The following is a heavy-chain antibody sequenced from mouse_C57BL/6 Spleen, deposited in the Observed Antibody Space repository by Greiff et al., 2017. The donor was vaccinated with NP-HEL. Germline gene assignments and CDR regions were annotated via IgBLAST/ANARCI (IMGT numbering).Heavy chain of an antibody. CDR1: GYTFTSYW. CDR2: IHPNSGST. J-gene: IGHJ4*01. CDR3: AIYYSNYGGAMDY. Sequence: QVQLQQPGAELVKPGASVKLSCKASGYTFTSYWMHWVKQRPGQGLEWIGMIHPNSGSTNYNEKFKSKATLTVDKSSSTAYMQLSSLTSEDSAVYYCAIYYSNYGGAMDYWGQGTSVTVSS. D-gene: IGHD2-5*01. V-gene: IGHV1-64*01.